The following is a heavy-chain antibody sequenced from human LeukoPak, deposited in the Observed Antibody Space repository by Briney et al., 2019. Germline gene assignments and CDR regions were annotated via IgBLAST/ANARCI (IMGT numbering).Heavy chain of an antibody. Sequence: GASVKLSCKASGYTFTGYYMHWVRQAPGQGLEWMGWINPNSGGTNYAQKFQGRVTMTRDTSISTAYMELSRLRSDDTAVYYCARKPGSRTVNWFDPWGQGTLVTVSS. J-gene: IGHJ5*02. D-gene: IGHD4-11*01. CDR2: INPNSGGT. CDR3: ARKPGSRTVNWFDP. CDR1: GYTFTGYY. V-gene: IGHV1-2*02.